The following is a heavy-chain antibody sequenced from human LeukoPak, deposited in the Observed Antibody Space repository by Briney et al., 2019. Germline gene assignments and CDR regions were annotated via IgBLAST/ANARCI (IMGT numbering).Heavy chain of an antibody. Sequence: GGSLRLSCAASGFTFSSYAMSWVRQAPGKGLEWVAVISYDGSNKYYADSVKGRFTISRDNSKNTLYLQMNSLRAEDTAVYYCAKSRITMIPDAFDIWGQGTMVTVSS. V-gene: IGHV3-30*18. CDR3: AKSRITMIPDAFDI. J-gene: IGHJ3*02. D-gene: IGHD3-22*01. CDR2: ISYDGSNK. CDR1: GFTFSSYA.